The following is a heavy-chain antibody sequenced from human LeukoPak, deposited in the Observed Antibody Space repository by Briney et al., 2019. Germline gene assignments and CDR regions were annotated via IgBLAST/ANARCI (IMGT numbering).Heavy chain of an antibody. CDR2: ISSSSSYI. CDR1: GFTFSDYW. CDR3: AKSTRGFLEWFFDY. Sequence: LGGSLRLSCAASGFTFSDYWMHWVRQAPGKGLEWVSSISSSSSYIYYADSVKGRFTISRDNSKNTLYLQMNSLRAEDTAVYYCAKSTRGFLEWFFDYWGQGTLVTVSS. J-gene: IGHJ4*02. D-gene: IGHD3-3*01. V-gene: IGHV3-21*04.